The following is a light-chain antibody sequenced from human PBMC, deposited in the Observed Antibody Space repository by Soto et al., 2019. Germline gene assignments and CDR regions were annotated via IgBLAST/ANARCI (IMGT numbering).Light chain of an antibody. Sequence: AIRMTQSPSSLSASTGDRVTITCRASQGISSYLAWYQQKPGKAPKLLIYAASTLQSGVPSRFSGSGSGTDFTLTISCLQSEDFALYYCQQYNNWPPLTFGGGTKVDIK. CDR3: QQYNNWPPLT. J-gene: IGKJ4*01. V-gene: IGKV1-8*01. CDR2: AAS. CDR1: QGISSY.